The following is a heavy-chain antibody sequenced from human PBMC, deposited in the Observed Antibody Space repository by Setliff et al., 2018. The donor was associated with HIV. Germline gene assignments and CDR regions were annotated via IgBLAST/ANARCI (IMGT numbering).Heavy chain of an antibody. V-gene: IGHV4-34*01. CDR2: TSHNGES. J-gene: IGHJ4*02. CDR3: ARSGYCVGTDCYRGPLDY. D-gene: IGHD2-21*01. Sequence: SETLSLTCAVYGGSFNDYSWTWIRQAPGKGLEWIGETSHNGESSYNTSLTSRITISVDTSKRQFSLKLTSVTAADTAVYYCARSGYCVGTDCYRGPLDYWGQGVLVTVSS. CDR1: GGSFNDYS.